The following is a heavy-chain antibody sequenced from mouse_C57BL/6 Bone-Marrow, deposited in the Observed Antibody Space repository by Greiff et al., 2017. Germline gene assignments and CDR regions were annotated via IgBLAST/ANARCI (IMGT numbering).Heavy chain of an antibody. Sequence: VKLQESGPELVKPGASVKISCKASGYAFSSSWMNWVKQRPGKGLEWIGRIYPGDGDTNYNGKFKGKATLTADNSSSTAYMQLSSLTSEDSAVYFCARSRWVLPPWFAYWGQVTLVTVSA. CDR3: ARSRWVLPPWFAY. V-gene: IGHV1-82*01. J-gene: IGHJ3*01. D-gene: IGHD2-3*01. CDR2: IYPGDGDT. CDR1: GYAFSSSW.